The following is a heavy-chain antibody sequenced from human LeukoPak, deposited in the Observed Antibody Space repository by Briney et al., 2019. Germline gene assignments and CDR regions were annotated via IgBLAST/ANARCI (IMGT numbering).Heavy chain of an antibody. V-gene: IGHV3-21*01. CDR1: GFTFSNYY. J-gene: IGHJ4*02. CDR2: ITSSSSYI. D-gene: IGHD3-22*01. CDR3: ARGDSSDF. Sequence: PGGSLRLSCAASGFTFSNYYMNWVRQAPGKGLEWVSSITSSSSYIYYADSVKGRSTISRDNAKKSLYLQMNSLGAEDTAVYYCARGDSSDFWGQGTLVTVSS.